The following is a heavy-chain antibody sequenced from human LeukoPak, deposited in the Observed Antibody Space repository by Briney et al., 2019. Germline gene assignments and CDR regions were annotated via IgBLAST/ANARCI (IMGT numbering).Heavy chain of an antibody. D-gene: IGHD1-26*01. V-gene: IGHV3-48*03. J-gene: IGHJ4*02. CDR1: GFSFTTYE. CDR3: ARGGSFFQFDY. Sequence: GGSLRLSCAASGFSFTTYEMNWVRQAPGKGLEWISYISPGSGDTIYYADSVKGRFTISRDNAKNSLYLQMNSLRAEDTAVYYCARGGSFFQFDYWGQETLVTVSS. CDR2: ISPGSGDTI.